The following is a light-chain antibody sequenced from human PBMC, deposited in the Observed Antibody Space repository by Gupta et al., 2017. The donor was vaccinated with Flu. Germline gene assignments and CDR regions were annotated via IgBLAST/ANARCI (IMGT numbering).Light chain of an antibody. V-gene: IGLV3-1*01. Sequence: AGHKLGEQNDYWYQQKSGQSPLLVVYQDDRRPSGITERFSGYNAGNTATLTISGAQATDEAVYYCQAWDSDVVVVFGGGTRVTVL. CDR3: QAWDSDVVVV. J-gene: IGLJ2*01. CDR2: QDD. CDR1: KLGEQN.